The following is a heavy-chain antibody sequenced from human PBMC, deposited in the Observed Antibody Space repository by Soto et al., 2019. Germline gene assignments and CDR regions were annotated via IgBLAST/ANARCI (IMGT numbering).Heavy chain of an antibody. CDR3: ARHPRRYCIGGSCPRTYSFVY. V-gene: IGHV4-39*01. CDR2: IYYSGST. D-gene: IGHD2-15*01. CDR1: GGSISSSSYY. J-gene: IGHJ4*02. Sequence: SETLSLTCTVSGGSISSSSYYWGWIRQPPGKGLEWIGSIYYSGSTYYNPSLRSRVTISVDTSKNQFSLKLSSVTAADTAVYYCARHPRRYCIGGSCPRTYSFVYWGPGTLVTLSS.